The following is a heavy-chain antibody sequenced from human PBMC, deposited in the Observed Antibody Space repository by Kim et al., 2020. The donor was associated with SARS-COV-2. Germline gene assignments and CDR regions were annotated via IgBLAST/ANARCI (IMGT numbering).Heavy chain of an antibody. J-gene: IGHJ3*02. CDR1: GFSLSTSGMC. D-gene: IGHD2-21*02. V-gene: IGHV2-70*11. CDR2: IDWDDDK. CDR3: ARREDCGGDWGAFDI. Sequence: SGTTLVNPTQTLTLTCTFSGFSLSTSGMCVSWIRQPPGKALEWLARIDWDDDKYYSTSLKTMLTISKDTSKNQVVLTMTNMDPVDTATYYCARREDCGGDWGAFDIWGQGTMVTVSS.